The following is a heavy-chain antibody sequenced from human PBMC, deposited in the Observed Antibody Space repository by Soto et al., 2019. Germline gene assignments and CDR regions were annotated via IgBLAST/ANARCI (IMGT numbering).Heavy chain of an antibody. J-gene: IGHJ3*02. CDR2: IYYSGST. Sequence: SETLSLTCTVSSGSISTYYWSWIRQPPGKGLEWIGYIYYSGSTNYNPSLKSRVTISVDTSKNQFSLKLSSVTAADTVVYYCARVGRKDIVVVPAAEDAFDIWGQGTMVTVSS. CDR3: ARVGRKDIVVVPAAEDAFDI. V-gene: IGHV4-59*01. CDR1: SGSISTYY. D-gene: IGHD2-2*01.